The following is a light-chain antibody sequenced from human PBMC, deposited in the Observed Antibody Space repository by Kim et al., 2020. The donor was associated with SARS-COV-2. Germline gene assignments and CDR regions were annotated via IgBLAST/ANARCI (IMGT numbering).Light chain of an antibody. J-gene: IGLJ3*02. CDR2: EDN. CDR3: QSYDSSNQV. Sequence: GKTVTISCTRSSGSIASNYVQGYQQRPGSSPTTVIYEDNQRPSGVPDRFSGSIDSSSNSASLTISGLKTEDEADYYCQSYDSSNQVFGGGTKLTVL. CDR1: SGSIASNY. V-gene: IGLV6-57*01.